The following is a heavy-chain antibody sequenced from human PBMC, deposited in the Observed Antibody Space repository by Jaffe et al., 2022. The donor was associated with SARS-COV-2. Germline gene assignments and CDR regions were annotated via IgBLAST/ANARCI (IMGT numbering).Heavy chain of an antibody. CDR1: GFTFSSYE. V-gene: IGHV3-48*03. CDR3: ARDCSGGSCYPPYYYYGMDV. CDR2: ISSSGSTI. D-gene: IGHD2-15*01. J-gene: IGHJ6*02. Sequence: EVQLVESGGGLVQPGGSLRLSCAASGFTFSSYEMNWVRQAPGKGLEWVSYISSSGSTIYYADSVKGRFTISRDNAKNSLYLQMNSLRAEDTAVYYCARDCSGGSCYPPYYYYGMDVWGQGTTVTVSS.